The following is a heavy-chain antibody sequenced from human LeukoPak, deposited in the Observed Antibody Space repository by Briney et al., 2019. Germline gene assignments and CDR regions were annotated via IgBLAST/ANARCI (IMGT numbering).Heavy chain of an antibody. CDR3: ARARCSSTSCYTNYYYYMDV. CDR2: IKQDGSEK. D-gene: IGHD2-2*02. V-gene: IGHV3-7*01. Sequence: GGSLRLSCAASGFTFSSYWMSWVRQAPGKGLEWVANIKQDGSEKYYVDSVKGRFTISRDNAKNSLDLQMNSLRAEDTAVYYCARARCSSTSCYTNYYYYMDVWGKGTTVTVSS. J-gene: IGHJ6*03. CDR1: GFTFSSYW.